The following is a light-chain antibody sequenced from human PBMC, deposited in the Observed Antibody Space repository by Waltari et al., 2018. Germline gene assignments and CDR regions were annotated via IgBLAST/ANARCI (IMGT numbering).Light chain of an antibody. CDR2: YAN. CDR1: ESVGTD. V-gene: IGKV3D-15*01. J-gene: IGKJ2*01. Sequence: EIVMTQSPVTMSVSPGEGVTLSYTASESVGTDVAWYRHKPGQPPRLLIYYANARATGVPARISGSGSGTDFTLTISSLEPEDFAFYYCQQSRQWPRRTFGQGTKLEI. CDR3: QQSRQWPRRT.